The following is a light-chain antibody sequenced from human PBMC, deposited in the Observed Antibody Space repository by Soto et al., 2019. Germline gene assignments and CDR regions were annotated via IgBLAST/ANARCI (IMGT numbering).Light chain of an antibody. Sequence: EIVLTQSPATLSLSQGERATLSCRASQTVSRMYLSWFQQKPGQAPRLLIYGASTRATGIPARFSGSGSGTDFTLTISRLEPEDFAVYYCQQYGSSGTFGQGTKVDI. J-gene: IGKJ1*01. CDR2: GAS. CDR1: QTVSRMY. CDR3: QQYGSSGT. V-gene: IGKV3-20*01.